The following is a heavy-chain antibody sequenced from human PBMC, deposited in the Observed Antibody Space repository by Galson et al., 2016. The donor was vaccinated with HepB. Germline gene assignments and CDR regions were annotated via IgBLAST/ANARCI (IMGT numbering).Heavy chain of an antibody. V-gene: IGHV3-23*01. CDR1: GFTFSDYA. CDR2: INGHGADT. J-gene: IGHJ6*03. D-gene: IGHD3-3*01. Sequence: SLRLSCAASGFTFSDYAMSWVRQAPGKGLEWVSGINGHGADTYYADCVKGRFTITRANSRNTLYLQMNNQRAEDTAVYYCAKDGENNDFWSTIRRNYYYYMDVWGKGTPVTVSS. CDR3: AKDGENNDFWSTIRRNYYYYMDV.